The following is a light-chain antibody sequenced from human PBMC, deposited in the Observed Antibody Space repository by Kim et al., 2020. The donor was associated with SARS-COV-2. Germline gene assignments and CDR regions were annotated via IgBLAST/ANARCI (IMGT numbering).Light chain of an antibody. V-gene: IGLV1-40*01. CDR3: QSYDSSLSGSNWV. J-gene: IGLJ3*02. CDR1: RCNGGAGYA. Sequence: TFPCTGSRCNGGAGYAVHWYQQLPGTAPKPLIYGNSNRPSGVPDRFSVSKSGTSASLAITGLQAEDEADYYCQSYDSSLSGSNWVFGGGTQLTVL. CDR2: GNS.